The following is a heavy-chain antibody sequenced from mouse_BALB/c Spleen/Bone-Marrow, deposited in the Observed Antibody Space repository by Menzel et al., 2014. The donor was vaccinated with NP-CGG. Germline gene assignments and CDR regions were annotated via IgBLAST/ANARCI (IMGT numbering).Heavy chain of an antibody. J-gene: IGHJ3*01. CDR3: TRQGFAC. V-gene: IGHV1-9*01. Sequence: QVQLKQSGPELMKPGASVMISCKATGYTFSSYWIEWVKQRPGHGLEWIGEILPGSGNTHYNEKFKGKATFTADTSSNTAYMQLSSLTSEDSAVYYCTRQGFACWGQGTLVTVS. CDR1: GYTFSSYW. CDR2: ILPGSGNT.